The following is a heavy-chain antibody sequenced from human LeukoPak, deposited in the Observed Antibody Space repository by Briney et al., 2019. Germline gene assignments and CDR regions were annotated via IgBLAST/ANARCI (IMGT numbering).Heavy chain of an antibody. CDR2: ISYDGGNK. J-gene: IGHJ4*02. CDR3: AKDGLAAALDY. V-gene: IGHV3-30*18. CDR1: GFTFSSYG. Sequence: PGGSLRLSCAASGFTFSSYGMHWVRQAPGKGLEWVAVISYDGGNKYYADSVKGRFTISRDNSKNTLYLQMNSLRAEDTAVYYCAKDGLAAALDYWGQGTLVTVSS. D-gene: IGHD6-13*01.